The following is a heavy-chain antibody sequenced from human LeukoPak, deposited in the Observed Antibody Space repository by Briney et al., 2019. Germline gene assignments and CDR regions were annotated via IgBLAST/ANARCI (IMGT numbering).Heavy chain of an antibody. CDR2: ISGSGGST. D-gene: IGHD3-22*01. Sequence: GGSLRLSCAASGFTFSSYAMSWVRQAPGKGLEWVSAISGSGGSTYYADSVKGRFTISRDNSKNTLYLQMNSLSAEDTAVYYCAKDGDSSGFGYGYWGQGTLVTVSS. CDR1: GFTFSSYA. CDR3: AKDGDSSGFGYGY. J-gene: IGHJ4*02. V-gene: IGHV3-23*01.